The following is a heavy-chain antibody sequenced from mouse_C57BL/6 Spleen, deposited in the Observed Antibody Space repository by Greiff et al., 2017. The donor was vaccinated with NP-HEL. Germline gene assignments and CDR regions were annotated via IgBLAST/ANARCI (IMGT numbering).Heavy chain of an antibody. CDR3: TRGGIHYYGSRNFDV. CDR1: GYTFTDYE. J-gene: IGHJ1*03. CDR2: IDPETGGT. D-gene: IGHD1-1*01. Sequence: VQLVESGAELVRPGASVTLSCKASGYTFTDYEMHWVKQTPVHGLEWIGAIDPETGGTAYNQKFKGKAILTADKSSSTAYMELRSLTSEDSAVYYCTRGGIHYYGSRNFDVWGTGTTVTVSS. V-gene: IGHV1-15*01.